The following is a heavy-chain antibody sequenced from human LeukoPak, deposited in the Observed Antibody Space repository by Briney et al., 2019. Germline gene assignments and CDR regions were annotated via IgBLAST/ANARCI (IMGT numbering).Heavy chain of an antibody. D-gene: IGHD1-14*01. V-gene: IGHV3-30*04. Sequence: TGGSLRLSCAASGFTFSSYAMHWVRQAPGKGLEWVAVISYDGRNKYYTDSVKGRFPISRDNSKNTLYLQVNSLRAEDTAVYYCARNFNHFDYWGQGTLVTVSS. J-gene: IGHJ4*02. CDR3: ARNFNHFDY. CDR1: GFTFSSYA. CDR2: ISYDGRNK.